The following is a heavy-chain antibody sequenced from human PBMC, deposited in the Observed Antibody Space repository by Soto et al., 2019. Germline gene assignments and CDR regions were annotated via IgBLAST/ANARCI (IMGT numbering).Heavy chain of an antibody. CDR3: ARRGGLADYYYMDV. V-gene: IGHV4-59*08. D-gene: IGHD3-10*01. Sequence: SETLSLTCTVPGGSISSYYWSWIRQPPGKGLEWIGYIYYSGSTNYNPSLKSRVTISVDTSKNQFSLKLSSVTAADTAVYYCARRGGLADYYYMDVWGKGTTVTVSS. CDR2: IYYSGST. J-gene: IGHJ6*03. CDR1: GGSISSYY.